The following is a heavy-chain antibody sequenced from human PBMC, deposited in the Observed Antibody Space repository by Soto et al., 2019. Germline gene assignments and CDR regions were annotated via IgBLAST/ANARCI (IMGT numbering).Heavy chain of an antibody. Sequence: PGGSLRLSCAASGFTFSSYAMSWVRQAPGKGLEWVSAISGSGGSTYYADSVKGRFTISRDNSKNTLYLQMNSLRAEDTAVYYCARDGITGTTEERGMDVWGQGTTVTVSS. CDR2: ISGSGGST. V-gene: IGHV3-23*01. CDR3: ARDGITGTTEERGMDV. D-gene: IGHD1-7*01. CDR1: GFTFSSYA. J-gene: IGHJ6*02.